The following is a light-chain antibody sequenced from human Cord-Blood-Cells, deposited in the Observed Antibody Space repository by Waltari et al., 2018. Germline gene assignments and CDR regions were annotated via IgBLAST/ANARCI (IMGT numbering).Light chain of an antibody. CDR1: RRDVGSYNL. CDR2: EGS. J-gene: IGLJ3*02. CDR3: CSYAGSSTWV. Sequence: QSALTQPASVSGSAGQSITISCTATRRDVGSYNLVTWYQQPPGKATKLMIYEGSKRPSGVSNRFSGSKSGNTASLTISGLQAEDEADYYCCSYAGSSTWVFGGGTKLTVL. V-gene: IGLV2-23*01.